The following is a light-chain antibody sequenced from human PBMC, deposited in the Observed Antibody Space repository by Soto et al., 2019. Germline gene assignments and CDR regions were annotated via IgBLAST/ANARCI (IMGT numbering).Light chain of an antibody. CDR3: SSYTTSRSYV. CDR1: SSVVGDYNY. Sequence: QSVLTQPRSVSGSPGQSVTISCTGTSSVVGDYNYVSWYQQHPGKAPKFMIYDVSNRPSGVSNRFSGSKSGNAASLTISGLQAEDEDDYYCSSYTTSRSYVFGTGTKVTVL. V-gene: IGLV2-14*03. J-gene: IGLJ1*01. CDR2: DVS.